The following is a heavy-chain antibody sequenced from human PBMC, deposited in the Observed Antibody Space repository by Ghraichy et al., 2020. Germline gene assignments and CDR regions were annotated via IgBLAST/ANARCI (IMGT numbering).Heavy chain of an antibody. V-gene: IGHV3-7*03. J-gene: IGHJ4*02. CDR3: AKASYSKADS. CDR1: EFSFRSFW. D-gene: IGHD5-18*01. Sequence: GGSLRLSCITSEFSFRSFWMSWVRQAPGKGLEWVANINQNGDVRNYLGSVKGRFTISRDNAKNSLYLQMNGLGADDTAVYYGAKASYSKADSWGQGTLVTVSS. CDR2: INQNGDVR.